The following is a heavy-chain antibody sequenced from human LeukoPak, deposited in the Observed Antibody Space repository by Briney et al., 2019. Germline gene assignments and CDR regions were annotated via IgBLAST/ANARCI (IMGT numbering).Heavy chain of an antibody. CDR2: IIPIFGTA. Sequence: SVKVSCKASGGTFSSYAISWVRQAPGQGLERMGGIIPIFGTANYAQKFQGRVTITTDESTSTAYMELSSLRSEDTAVYYCARGSGVSRNTMVRGVMIPHYWGEGTLVTVSS. V-gene: IGHV1-69*05. J-gene: IGHJ4*02. CDR1: GGTFSSYA. CDR3: ARGSGVSRNTMVRGVMIPHY. D-gene: IGHD3-10*01.